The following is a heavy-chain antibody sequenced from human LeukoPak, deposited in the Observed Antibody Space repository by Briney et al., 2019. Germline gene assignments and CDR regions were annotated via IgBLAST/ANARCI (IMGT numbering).Heavy chain of an antibody. Sequence: GSLRLSCAASGFTFSTYAMSWVRQAPGKGLEWVSAISDSGISTYYADSVKGRFTISRDNSKNTLYLQMNSLRAEDTAVYYCAKDSGYYGSGSYSRDWGQGTLVTVSS. CDR3: AKDSGYYGSGSYSRD. CDR1: GFTFSTYA. V-gene: IGHV3-23*01. D-gene: IGHD3-10*01. CDR2: ISDSGIST. J-gene: IGHJ4*02.